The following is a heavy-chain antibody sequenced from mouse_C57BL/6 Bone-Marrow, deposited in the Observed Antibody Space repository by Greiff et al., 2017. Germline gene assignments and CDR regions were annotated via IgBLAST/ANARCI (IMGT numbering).Heavy chain of an antibody. J-gene: IGHJ1*03. V-gene: IGHV1-55*01. CDR2: IYPGSGST. D-gene: IGHD2-3*01. CDR3: ARGDGYFPFCYFDV. CDR1: GYTFTSYW. Sequence: QVQLQQPGAELVKPGASVKMSCKASGYTFTSYWITWVKQRPGQGLEWIGDIYPGSGSTNYNEKFKSKSTLTVDTSSSTAYMQLSSLTSEDSAVYYCARGDGYFPFCYFDVWGTGTTVTVSS.